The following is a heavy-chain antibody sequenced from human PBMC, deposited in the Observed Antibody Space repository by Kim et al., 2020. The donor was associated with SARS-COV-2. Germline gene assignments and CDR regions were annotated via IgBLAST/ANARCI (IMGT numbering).Heavy chain of an antibody. D-gene: IGHD1-26*01. J-gene: IGHJ4*02. CDR2: IKTDGTTT. V-gene: IGHV3-74*01. CDR3: TRDGVGTTPEDF. Sequence: GGSLRLSCAASGFTFSSHWMHWVRQAPGKGLVWVSCIKTDGTTTVYADSVKGRFTISRDNAKNTLYLQMDSLRAEDTAVYYCTRDGVGTTPEDFWGQGTLVTVSS. CDR1: GFTFSSHW.